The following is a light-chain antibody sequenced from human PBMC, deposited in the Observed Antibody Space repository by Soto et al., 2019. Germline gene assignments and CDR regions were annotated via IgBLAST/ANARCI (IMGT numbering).Light chain of an antibody. J-gene: IGKJ1*01. Sequence: DIVMTQSPDPLAVSLGERVTINCKSSQSVLYSSNNKNYLAWYQHKPGQPPKLLIYWASTRESGVPGRFSGSGSGTDFTLNISSLQAEDVAVYYCQQYYSTPWTFGQGTKVEIK. CDR1: QSVLYSSNNKNY. CDR2: WAS. V-gene: IGKV4-1*01. CDR3: QQYYSTPWT.